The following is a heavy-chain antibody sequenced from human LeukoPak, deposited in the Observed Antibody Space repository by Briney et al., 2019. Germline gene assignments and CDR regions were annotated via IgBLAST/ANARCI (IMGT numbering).Heavy chain of an antibody. CDR2: ISTSSSSI. Sequence: GGSLRLSCAAASGFAFSIYSMSWVRQAPGKGLEWVSSISTSSSSIYYADSVKGRFSISRDNAKNSLFLQMNSLRVEDTAVYYCASPAAGTNFDYWGQGTLVTVSS. J-gene: IGHJ4*02. V-gene: IGHV3-21*04. CDR1: GFAFSIYS. CDR3: ASPAAGTNFDY. D-gene: IGHD6-13*01.